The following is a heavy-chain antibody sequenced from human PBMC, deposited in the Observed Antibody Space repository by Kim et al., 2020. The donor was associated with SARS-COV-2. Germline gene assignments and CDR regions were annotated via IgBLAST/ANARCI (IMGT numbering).Heavy chain of an antibody. Sequence: SETLSLTCTVSGGSISSYYWSWIRQPPGKGLEWIGYIYYSGSTNYNPSLKSRVTISVDTSKNQFSLKLSSVTAADTAVYYCATSLRLGELSLRGFDLWGRGTLVTVSS. CDR1: GGSISSYY. CDR3: ATSLRLGELSLRGFDL. V-gene: IGHV4-59*13. D-gene: IGHD3-16*02. CDR2: IYYSGST. J-gene: IGHJ2*01.